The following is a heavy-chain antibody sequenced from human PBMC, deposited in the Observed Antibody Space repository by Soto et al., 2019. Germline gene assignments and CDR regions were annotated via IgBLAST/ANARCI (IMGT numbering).Heavy chain of an antibody. D-gene: IGHD3-22*01. CDR3: ARSQDSSGYWNNCFDP. Sequence: QVQLVQSGAEVKKPGSSVRVSCKASGGTFSTYTITWVRQAPGQGPEWMGGIIPIFGTANYPQKFQGRVTITADESTSTADMEMSSLRSEDTAVYYCARSQDSSGYWNNCFDPWGQGTLVTVSS. CDR1: GGTFSTYT. V-gene: IGHV1-69*01. J-gene: IGHJ5*02. CDR2: IIPIFGTA.